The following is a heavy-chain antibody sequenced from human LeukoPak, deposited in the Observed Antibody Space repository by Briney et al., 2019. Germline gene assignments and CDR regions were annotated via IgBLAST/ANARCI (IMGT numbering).Heavy chain of an antibody. CDR1: GGSISSLY. V-gene: IGHV4-59*08. CDR3: ARHRAYSSSSPFDY. J-gene: IGHJ4*02. D-gene: IGHD6-6*01. CDR2: IYYTGST. Sequence: PSETLSLTCSVSGGSISSLYWSWIRQPPRQGLEWIGYIYYTGSTNYNPSLKSRVTMFVDMSKNQFSLRLSSVTAADTAVYYCARHRAYSSSSPFDYWGQGTLVTVSS.